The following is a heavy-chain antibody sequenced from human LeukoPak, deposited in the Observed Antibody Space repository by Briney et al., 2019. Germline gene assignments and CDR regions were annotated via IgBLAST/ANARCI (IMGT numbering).Heavy chain of an antibody. CDR1: GFTFSSYS. CDR2: VSSSRSYI. V-gene: IGHV3-21*04. Sequence: GGSLRLSCAASGFTFSSYSMNWVRQAPGKGLEWVSSVSSSRSYIYYADSVKGRFTISRDNSKSTVYLEMNSLRAEDTAVYYCARSGSRGDASDIWGQGTKVTVSS. CDR3: ARSGSRGDASDI. D-gene: IGHD5-12*01. J-gene: IGHJ3*02.